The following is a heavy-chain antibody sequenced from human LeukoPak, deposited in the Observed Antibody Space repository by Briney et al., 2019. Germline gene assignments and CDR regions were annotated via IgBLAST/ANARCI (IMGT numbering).Heavy chain of an antibody. CDR1: GGSISSYY. J-gene: IGHJ4*02. Sequence: KPSETLSLTCTVSGGSISSYYWSWIRQPPGKGLEWIGYIYYSGSTNYNPSLESRVTISVDTSKNQFSLKLSSVTAADTAVYYCARAVADYYFDYWGQGTLVTVSS. CDR2: IYYSGST. V-gene: IGHV4-59*01. D-gene: IGHD6-19*01. CDR3: ARAVADYYFDY.